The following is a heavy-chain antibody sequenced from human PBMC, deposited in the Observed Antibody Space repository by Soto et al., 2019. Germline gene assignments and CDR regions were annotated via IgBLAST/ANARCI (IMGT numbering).Heavy chain of an antibody. Sequence: EVQLLESGGGSGQPGGSLRLSCATSGFTFSSYAMNWVRQAPGKGLEWVSAISGSGGSTNYADSVEGRFTISRDNSKNTLYLQMSSPRAEDTAVYYCARAGGIAVPGSHLDYWGQGTLVTVSS. CDR3: ARAGGIAVPGSHLDY. CDR2: ISGSGGST. V-gene: IGHV3-23*01. CDR1: GFTFSSYA. J-gene: IGHJ4*02. D-gene: IGHD6-19*01.